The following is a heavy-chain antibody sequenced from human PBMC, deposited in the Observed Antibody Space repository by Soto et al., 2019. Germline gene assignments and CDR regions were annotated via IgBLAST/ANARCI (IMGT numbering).Heavy chain of an antibody. CDR3: ARAGWSSSWYFDY. CDR1: DGSISNYY. V-gene: IGHV4-59*01. CDR2: IFYNGIT. Sequence: SETLSLTCTVSDGSISNYYWTWIRQPPGKGLEWIGYIFYNGITNYNPSLKSRVTISVDTSKNQFSLKVSSVTAADTAVYYCARAGWSSSWYFDYWGQGSLVTGSS. D-gene: IGHD6-13*01. J-gene: IGHJ4*02.